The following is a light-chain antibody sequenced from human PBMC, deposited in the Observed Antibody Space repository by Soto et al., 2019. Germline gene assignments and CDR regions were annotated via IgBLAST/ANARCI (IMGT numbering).Light chain of an antibody. J-gene: IGKJ4*01. CDR2: GAS. V-gene: IGKV1-13*02. Sequence: AIQLTQSPSSLSASVGDRVTITCRASQGISGVLAWYQQKPGKPPKLLISGASSLQSGVPSRFSDSASGTDFTLTITSLQPEDFATYCCQHFNSYPPSFGGGTEVEIK. CDR3: QHFNSYPPS. CDR1: QGISGV.